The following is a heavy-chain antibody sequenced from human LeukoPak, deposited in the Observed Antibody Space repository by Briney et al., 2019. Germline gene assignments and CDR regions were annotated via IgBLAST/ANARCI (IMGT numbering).Heavy chain of an antibody. D-gene: IGHD3-3*01. CDR1: GYTFTDYV. CDR3: ARSWGYDGNWFDP. Sequence: ASVKVSCKASGYTFTDYVISWVRQAPGQGLEWMGWINTYNGNTNYLLKLQGRVTMTRDTTTNTAYMELRSLRSDDTAVYYCARSWGYDGNWFDPWGQGILVTVSS. V-gene: IGHV1-18*01. J-gene: IGHJ5*02. CDR2: INTYNGNT.